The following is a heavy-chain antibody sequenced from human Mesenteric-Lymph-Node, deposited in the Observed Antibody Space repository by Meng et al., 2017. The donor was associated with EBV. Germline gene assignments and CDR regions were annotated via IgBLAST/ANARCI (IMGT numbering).Heavy chain of an antibody. Sequence: QLLEAGGGLVQPGGSLRLSCTASGFTFFNYAMSWVRQSPGKGLEWVSTFTISGDNTYYADSVKGRFTISRDNSKNTLFLQMTSLRVEDTAIYYCAKNPSTDRYFDYWGRGTLVTVSS. CDR2: FTISGDNT. D-gene: IGHD2/OR15-2a*01. CDR1: GFTFFNYA. J-gene: IGHJ4*02. CDR3: AKNPSTDRYFDY. V-gene: IGHV3-23*01.